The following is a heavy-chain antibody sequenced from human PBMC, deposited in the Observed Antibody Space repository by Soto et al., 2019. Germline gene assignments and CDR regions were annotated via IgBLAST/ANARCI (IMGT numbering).Heavy chain of an antibody. CDR1: GFTFSSYS. J-gene: IGHJ6*03. CDR2: ISSSSSYI. V-gene: IGHV3-21*01. CDR3: ARGGELSGVVPAAMLSYYYYYRDV. D-gene: IGHD2-2*01. Sequence: EVQLVESGGGLVKPGGSLRLSCAASGFTFSSYSMNWVRQAPGKGLEWVSSISSSSSYIYYADSVKGRFTIYRDNAKNSLYLQMSSLRAEDTAVYYCARGGELSGVVPAAMLSYYYYYRDVWGKGTTVTVSS.